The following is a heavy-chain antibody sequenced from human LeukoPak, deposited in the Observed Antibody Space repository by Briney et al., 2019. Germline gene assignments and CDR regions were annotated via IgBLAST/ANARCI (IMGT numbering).Heavy chain of an antibody. CDR1: GASISSSC. CDR2: IYYSGTA. D-gene: IGHD6-19*01. V-gene: IGHV4-59*08. Sequence: PSETLSLTCTVSGASISSSCWTWLRQPPGKGLECIGFIYYSGTAHSNPSLKSRATISLDTSTNQFSLRLSSVTAADTAVYYCARHLASGWSDYWGQGTLVTVSS. CDR3: ARHLASGWSDY. J-gene: IGHJ4*02.